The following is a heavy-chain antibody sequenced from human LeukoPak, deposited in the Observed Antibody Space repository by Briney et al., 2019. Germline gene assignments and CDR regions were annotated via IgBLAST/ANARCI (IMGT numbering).Heavy chain of an antibody. D-gene: IGHD3-10*01. V-gene: IGHV4-59*08. CDR2: IYYSGST. CDR1: GDSVSGVY. J-gene: IGHJ5*02. CDR3: ARALWLRWFDP. Sequence: SETLSLTCTVSGDSVSGVYWSWIRQPPGKGLEWIGYIYYSGSTNYNPSLRSRVTISVDTSKNQFSLKLSSVTAADTAVYYCARALWLRWFDPWGQGTLVTVSS.